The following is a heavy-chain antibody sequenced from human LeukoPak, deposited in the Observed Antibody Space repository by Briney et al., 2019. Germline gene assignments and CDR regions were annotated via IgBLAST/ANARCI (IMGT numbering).Heavy chain of an antibody. V-gene: IGHV3-33*01. CDR3: ARDWGTSSLYLVS. J-gene: IGHJ4*02. CDR2: IWHDGSND. D-gene: IGHD6-6*01. Sequence: QPGRSLRLSCAASGFIFSSYGMHWVRHAPGKGLEWVARIWHDGSNDDYADSVKGRFTISRDNSKNTLYLQMNSLRSEDTAVYYCARDWGTSSLYLVSWGQGTLVTVSS. CDR1: GFIFSSYG.